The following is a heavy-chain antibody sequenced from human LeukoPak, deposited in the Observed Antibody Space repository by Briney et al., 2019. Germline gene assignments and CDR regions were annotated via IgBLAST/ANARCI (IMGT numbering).Heavy chain of an antibody. CDR3: ASTMVRGAQHDY. CDR1: GGSISSSNW. J-gene: IGHJ4*02. D-gene: IGHD3-10*01. V-gene: IGHV4-4*02. Sequence: SGTLSLTCAVSGGSISSSNWWSWVRQPPGKGLEWIGEIYHRGSTNYNPSLKSRVTISVDKSKNQFSLKRSSATAADTAVYYCASTMVRGAQHDYWGQGTLVTVSS. CDR2: IYHRGST.